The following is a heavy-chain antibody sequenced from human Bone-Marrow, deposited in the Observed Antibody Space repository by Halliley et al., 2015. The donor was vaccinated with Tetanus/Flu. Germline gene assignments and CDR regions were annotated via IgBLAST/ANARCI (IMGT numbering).Heavy chain of an antibody. Sequence: TLSLTCTVSGGTISSGGYYWSWIRQHPGKGLEWIGYIYYSGSTYYNPSLKSRVTISVDTSKNQFSLKLSSVTAADTAVYYCARGLGDRGYCSTTSCNPYNGKDVWGQGTTVTVSS. CDR3: ARGLGDRGYCSTTSCNPYNGKDV. CDR1: GGTISSGGYY. V-gene: IGHV4-31*03. CDR2: IYYSGST. D-gene: IGHD2-2*01. J-gene: IGHJ6*02.